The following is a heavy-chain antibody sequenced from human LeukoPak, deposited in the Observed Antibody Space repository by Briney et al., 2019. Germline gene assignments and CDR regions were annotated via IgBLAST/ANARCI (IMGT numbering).Heavy chain of an antibody. CDR1: GYTFTSYG. CDR3: ASPGRRDCGGDCGAFDI. Sequence: ASVKVSCKASGYTFTSYGISWVRQAPGQGLEWMGWISAYNGNTNYAQKLQGRVTMTTDTSTSTAYMELRSLRSDDTAVYYCASPGRRDCGGDCGAFDIWGQGTMVTVSS. V-gene: IGHV1-18*01. D-gene: IGHD2-21*02. CDR2: ISAYNGNT. J-gene: IGHJ3*02.